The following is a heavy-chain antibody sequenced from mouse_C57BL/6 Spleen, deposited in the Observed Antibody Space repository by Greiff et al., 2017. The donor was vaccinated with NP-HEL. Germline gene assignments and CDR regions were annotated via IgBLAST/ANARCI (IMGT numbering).Heavy chain of an antibody. J-gene: IGHJ2*01. CDR3: ARSYGSSYDY. CDR2: INPNNGGT. Sequence: EVKLQESGPELVKPGASVKIPCKASGYTFTDYNMDWVKQSDGKSLEWIGDINPNNGGTIYNQKIKCKATLTVDTYSSTAYMELRSLTSEDTAVYYCARSYGSSYDYWGQGTTLTVSS. D-gene: IGHD1-1*01. V-gene: IGHV1-18*01. CDR1: GYTFTDYN.